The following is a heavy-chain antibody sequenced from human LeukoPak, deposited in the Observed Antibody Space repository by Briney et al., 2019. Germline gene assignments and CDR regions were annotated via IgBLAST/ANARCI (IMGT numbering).Heavy chain of an antibody. CDR3: ARHDYDYVWGSPTMDV. CDR2: ISGSGGST. D-gene: IGHD3-16*01. V-gene: IGHV3-23*01. J-gene: IGHJ6*04. CDR1: GFTFSSYA. Sequence: QAGGSLRLSCAASGFTFSSYAMSWVRQAPGKGLEWVSAISGSGGSTYYADSVKDRFTISRDNSKNTLYLQMNSLRAEDTAVYYCARHDYDYVWGSPTMDVWGKGTTVTISS.